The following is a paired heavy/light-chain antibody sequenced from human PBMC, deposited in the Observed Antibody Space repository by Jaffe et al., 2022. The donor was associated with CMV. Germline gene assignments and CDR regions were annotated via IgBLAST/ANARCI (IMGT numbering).Light chain of an antibody. Sequence: SSELTQDPAVSVALGQTVRITCQGDSLRSYYASWYQQKPGQAPVLVIYGKNNRPSGIPDRFSGSSSGNTASLTITGAQAEDEADYYCNSRDSSGNHLYVFGTGTKVTVL. J-gene: IGLJ1*01. CDR1: SLRSYY. V-gene: IGLV3-19*01. CDR3: NSRDSSGNHLYV. CDR2: GKN.
Heavy chain of an antibody. V-gene: IGHV3-15*01. CDR2: IKSKTDGGTT. CDR1: GFTFSNAW. Sequence: EVQLVESGGGLVKPGGSLRLSCAASGFTFSNAWMSWVRQAPGKGLEWVGRIKSKTDGGTTDYAAPVKGRFTISRDDSKNTLYLQMNSLKTEDTAVYYCTTDYTIGGYGDYDDAFDIWGQGTMVTVSS. D-gene: IGHD4-17*01. CDR3: TTDYTIGGYGDYDDAFDI. J-gene: IGHJ3*02.